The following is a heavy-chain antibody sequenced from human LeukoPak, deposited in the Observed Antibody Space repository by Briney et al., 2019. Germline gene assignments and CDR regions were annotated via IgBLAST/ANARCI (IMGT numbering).Heavy chain of an antibody. CDR1: GFTFSSYW. CDR2: IKEDGSEK. Sequence: GGSLRLSCAASGFTFSSYWMSWARQAPGKGLEWVATIKEDGSEKYYVGSVKGRFTISRDNAKKSLDLEMNSLRAEDAAVYYCATFWGSKESDWLRDGMDVWGQGTTVTVSS. V-gene: IGHV3-7*01. CDR3: ATFWGSKESDWLRDGMDV. D-gene: IGHD2-21*02. J-gene: IGHJ6*02.